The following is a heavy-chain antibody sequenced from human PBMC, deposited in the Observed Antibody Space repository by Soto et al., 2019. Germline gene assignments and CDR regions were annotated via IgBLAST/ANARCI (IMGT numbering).Heavy chain of an antibody. CDR3: ARALGDSSGYFRY. D-gene: IGHD3-22*01. CDR1: GYTFTGYY. CDR2: INPNSGGT. V-gene: IGHV1-2*02. Sequence: ASVKVSCKASGYTFTGYYMHWVRQAPGQGLEWMGWINPNSGGTNYAQKFQGRVTMTRDTSISTAYMELSRLRSDDTAVYYCARALGDSSGYFRYWGQGTLVTVSS. J-gene: IGHJ4*02.